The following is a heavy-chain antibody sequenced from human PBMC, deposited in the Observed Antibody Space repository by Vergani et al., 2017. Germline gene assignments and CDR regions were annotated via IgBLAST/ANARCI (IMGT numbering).Heavy chain of an antibody. Sequence: QVQLVQSGAEVKKPGSSVKVSCKASGGTFSSYTISWVRQAPGQGLEWMGRIIPILGIANYAQKFQGRVTITADKSTSTAYMELSSLRSEDTAVYYCARGGDDYSNYVGRLIHYYMDVWGKGTTVTVSS. D-gene: IGHD4-11*01. CDR2: IIPILGIA. J-gene: IGHJ6*03. CDR1: GGTFSSYT. V-gene: IGHV1-69*02. CDR3: ARGGDDYSNYVGRLIHYYMDV.